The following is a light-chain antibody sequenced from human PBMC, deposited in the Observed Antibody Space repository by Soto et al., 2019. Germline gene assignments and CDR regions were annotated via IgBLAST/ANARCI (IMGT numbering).Light chain of an antibody. J-gene: IGLJ1*01. CDR2: VCH. CDR1: SGFVGSCSL. Sequence: QSVLAQPASGSSCPGQSITISCTGNSGFVGSCSLFSWYHQHPGKAPKVRISVCHEPPSGVPDRFSGSSSVATAAVTISGLQAHDEADSYCCLYVGATTYVFGTAPKVTVL. CDR3: CLYVGATTYV. V-gene: IGLV2-23*01.